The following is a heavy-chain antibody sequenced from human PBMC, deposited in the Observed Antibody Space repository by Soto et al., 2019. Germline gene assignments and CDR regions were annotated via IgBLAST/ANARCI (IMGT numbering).Heavy chain of an antibody. J-gene: IGHJ4*02. D-gene: IGHD4-17*01. V-gene: IGHV4-39*01. CDR1: GGSISSRTYY. CDR2: IYYSGST. Sequence: QLQLQESGPGLVKPSETLSLTCTVSGGSISSRTYYWGWIRQPPGKGLEWIGSIYYSGSTYYNPSLKSRVTISVDTSKNQFSLKLSSVTAADTAVYDCARHLGTVTPDYWGQGTLVTVSS. CDR3: ARHLGTVTPDY.